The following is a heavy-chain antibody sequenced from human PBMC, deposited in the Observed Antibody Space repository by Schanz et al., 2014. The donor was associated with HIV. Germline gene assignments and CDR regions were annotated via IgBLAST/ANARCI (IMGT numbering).Heavy chain of an antibody. CDR2: ISGSGGTT. CDR1: GFTFNNYA. CDR3: ARGWRENSFDY. Sequence: EVQLLEFGGGSVRPGESLRLSCLASGFTFNNYAMSWVRQAPGKGLEWVSSISGSGGTTDYAESVKGRFTISRDYDKSSLYLQMSSLRDDDTAVYYCARGWRENSFDYWGQGTLVTVSS. J-gene: IGHJ4*02. D-gene: IGHD4-4*01. V-gene: IGHV3-48*02.